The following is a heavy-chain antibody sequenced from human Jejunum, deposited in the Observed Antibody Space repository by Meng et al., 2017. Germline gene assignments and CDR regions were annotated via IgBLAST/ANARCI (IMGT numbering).Heavy chain of an antibody. Sequence: GESLKISCAASGFTFSDYQMSWVRQAPGKGLEWVAHIKQDGSEISYLDSVEGRFIISRDNAKDSLYLQMNNLRAEDTALYYCVRDWLSMSSGRAGDYWGQGTLVTVSS. CDR1: GFTFSDYQ. V-gene: IGHV3-7*01. J-gene: IGHJ4*02. D-gene: IGHD3-22*01. CDR2: IKQDGSEI. CDR3: VRDWLSMSSGRAGDY.